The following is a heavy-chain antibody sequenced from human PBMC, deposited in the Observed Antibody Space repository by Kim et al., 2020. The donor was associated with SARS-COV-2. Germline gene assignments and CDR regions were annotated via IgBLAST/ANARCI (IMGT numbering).Heavy chain of an antibody. Sequence: YHPSLKSRVPISVYTSKNQFSLKLSSVTAADTAVYYCATLTVTTNDAFDIWGQGTMVTVSS. D-gene: IGHD4-4*01. J-gene: IGHJ3*02. V-gene: IGHV4-4*09. CDR3: ATLTVTTNDAFDI.